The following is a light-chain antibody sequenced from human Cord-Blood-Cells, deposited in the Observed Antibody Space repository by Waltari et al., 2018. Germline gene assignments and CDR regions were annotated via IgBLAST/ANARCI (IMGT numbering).Light chain of an antibody. CDR1: SSHIGAGYD. CDR3: QSYDSSLSGVV. V-gene: IGLV1-40*01. Sequence: QSVLTQPPSVSGAPGPRVTIPCTGSSSHIGAGYDVHWYQQLPGTAPKLLIYGNSNRPSGVPDRFSGSKSGTSASLAITGLQAEDEADYYCQSYDSSLSGVVFGGGTKLTVL. J-gene: IGLJ2*01. CDR2: GNS.